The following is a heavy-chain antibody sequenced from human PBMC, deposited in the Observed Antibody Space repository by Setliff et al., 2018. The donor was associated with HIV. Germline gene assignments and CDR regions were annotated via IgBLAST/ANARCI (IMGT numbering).Heavy chain of an antibody. CDR2: IASDVSKT. J-gene: IGHJ4*02. CDR1: GFTFSHYG. CDR3: AKNFYSSPWSPLDY. D-gene: IGHD6-19*01. V-gene: IGHV3-30*02. Sequence: PGGSLRLSCVVSGFTFSHYGMHWVRQAPGKGLEWVTFIASDVSKTHIADSVNGRFTISRDNSKNMLYLQMNSLSADDTAVYYCAKNFYSSPWSPLDYWGQGTLVTVSS.